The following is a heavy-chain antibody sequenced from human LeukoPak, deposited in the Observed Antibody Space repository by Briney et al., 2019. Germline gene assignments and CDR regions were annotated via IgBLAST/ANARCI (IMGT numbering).Heavy chain of an antibody. Sequence: GGSLRLSCAASGFTFSSYWMHWVRQAPGKGLVWVSRINSDGSSTSYADSVKGRFTISRDNSKNTLYLQMNSLRAEDTAVYYCAKDKGGWSAQDVWGKGTTVTVSS. CDR1: GFTFSSYW. CDR2: INSDGSST. D-gene: IGHD6-19*01. CDR3: AKDKGGWSAQDV. V-gene: IGHV3-74*01. J-gene: IGHJ6*04.